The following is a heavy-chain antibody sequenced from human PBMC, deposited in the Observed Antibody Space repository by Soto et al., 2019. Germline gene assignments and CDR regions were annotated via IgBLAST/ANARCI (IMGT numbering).Heavy chain of an antibody. D-gene: IGHD3-16*02. CDR3: ARGPYAYDYVWGSYRLNY. CDR2: IIPIFGTA. CDR1: GGTFSSYA. J-gene: IGHJ4*02. Sequence: QVQLVQSGAEVKKPGSSVKVSCKASGGTFSSYAISWVRQAPGQGLEWMGGIIPIFGTANYAQKFQGRVTITADESTSTAYMELSSLRSEDTAVYYCARGPYAYDYVWGSYRLNYWGQGTLVTVSS. V-gene: IGHV1-69*01.